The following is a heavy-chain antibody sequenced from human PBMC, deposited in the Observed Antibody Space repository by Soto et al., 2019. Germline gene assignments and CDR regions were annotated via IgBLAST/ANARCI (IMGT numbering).Heavy chain of an antibody. V-gene: IGHV3-30*18. CDR1: GFTFSSYG. J-gene: IGHJ6*03. Sequence: GGSLRLSCAASGFTFSSYGMHWVRQAPGKGLEWVAVISYDGSNKYYADSVKGQFTSSRDKSKNTLYLQMNSLRAEDTSVYYCAKDQGAGYSGYAERDYYYYYMDVWGKGTTVTVSS. CDR3: AKDQGAGYSGYAERDYYYYYMDV. CDR2: ISYDGSNK. D-gene: IGHD5-12*01.